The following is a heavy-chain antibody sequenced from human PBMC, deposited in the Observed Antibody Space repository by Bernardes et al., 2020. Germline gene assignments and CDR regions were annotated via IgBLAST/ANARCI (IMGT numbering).Heavy chain of an antibody. V-gene: IGHV4-39*01. Sequence: SETLSLTCTVSGGAISSSSYYWGWIRQPPGKGLEWIGTMYYSGTTYYNPSLKSRVTISVDTSKNQFSLKLSSMTAADTAVYYCARQRVEQWGRIEYWGQGTLVTVSS. CDR2: MYYSGTT. J-gene: IGHJ4*02. CDR3: ARQRVEQWGRIEY. CDR1: GGAISSSSYY. D-gene: IGHD6-19*01.